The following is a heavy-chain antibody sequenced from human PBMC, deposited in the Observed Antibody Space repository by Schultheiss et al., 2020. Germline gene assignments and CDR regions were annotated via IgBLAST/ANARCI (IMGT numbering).Heavy chain of an antibody. CDR1: GFTFTIYS. J-gene: IGHJ3*02. CDR3: ARRDGDAFDI. Sequence: WGSLRLSCAASGFTFTIYSMNWVRQAPGKGLEWVSSISSSSSYIYYADSVKGRFTISRDNAKNSLYLQMNSLRAEDTAVYYCARRDGDAFDIWGQGTMVTVSS. V-gene: IGHV3-21*01. D-gene: IGHD5-24*01. CDR2: ISSSSSYI.